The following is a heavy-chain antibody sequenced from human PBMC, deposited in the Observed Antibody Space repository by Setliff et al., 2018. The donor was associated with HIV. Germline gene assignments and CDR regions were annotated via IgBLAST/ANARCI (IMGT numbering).Heavy chain of an antibody. D-gene: IGHD6-25*01. CDR3: ARRSTDSGIDY. CDR1: GGSISSGSYY. Sequence: SETLSLTCTVSGGSISSGSYYWSWIRQSAGKGLEWIGHIETSGITNYNPSLKSRVTMSVDTPKNQFSLRLSSVTAADTAVYYCARRSTDSGIDYWGRGTLVTVSS. J-gene: IGHJ4*02. V-gene: IGHV4-61*09. CDR2: IETSGIT.